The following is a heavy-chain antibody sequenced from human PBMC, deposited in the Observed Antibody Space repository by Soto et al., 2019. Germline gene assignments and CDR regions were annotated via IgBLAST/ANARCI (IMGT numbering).Heavy chain of an antibody. Sequence: PGGSLRLSCAASGFTFSCHGMHWVRQRQAPGKGLEWVAVMSNDGSDKNYVDSVKGRFTISRDNSENILYLQMNSLRAEDTAVYXCARGSSSGTMSYIIDHWGQGTLVTVSS. V-gene: IGHV3-30*03. J-gene: IGHJ4*02. CDR2: MSNDGSDK. CDR3: ARGSSSGTMSYIIDH. CDR1: GFTFSCHG. D-gene: IGHD3-10*02.